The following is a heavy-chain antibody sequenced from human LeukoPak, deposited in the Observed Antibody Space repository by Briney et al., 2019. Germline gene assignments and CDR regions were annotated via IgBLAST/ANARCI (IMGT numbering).Heavy chain of an antibody. CDR2: ISGSSSYI. CDR3: ARDGDNVAGTRGYFDY. V-gene: IGHV3-21*01. Sequence: GGSLIMSCAASGVTFSSYSMNWVRQAPGKGLEWVSCISGSSSYIYSADSVKGRFTISRHNAKNSLYLQMNSLSAEDTAVYYCARDGDNVAGTRGYFDYWGQGTLVTVSS. D-gene: IGHD6-19*01. J-gene: IGHJ4*02. CDR1: GVTFSSYS.